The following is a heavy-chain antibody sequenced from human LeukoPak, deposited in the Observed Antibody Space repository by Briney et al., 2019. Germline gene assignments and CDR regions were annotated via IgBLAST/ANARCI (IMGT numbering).Heavy chain of an antibody. CDR2: ISTSSNYI. V-gene: IGHV3-21*01. CDR3: ARDMGRSFDWLNFYGMDV. J-gene: IGHJ6*02. D-gene: IGHD3-9*01. CDR1: GSTFNNYN. Sequence: NPGGSLRLSCAASGSTFNNYNMNWVRQAPGKGLEWVSSISTSSNYIYYADSVKGRFTISRDNAKNSLYLQMNSLRAEDTAVYYCARDMGRSFDWLNFYGMDVWGQGTTVTVSS.